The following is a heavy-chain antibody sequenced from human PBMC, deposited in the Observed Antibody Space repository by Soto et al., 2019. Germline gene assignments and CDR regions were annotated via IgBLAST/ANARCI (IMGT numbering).Heavy chain of an antibody. CDR3: ATVHGTSRSFDS. D-gene: IGHD6-13*01. CDR2: TGLNGRTT. V-gene: IGHV3-23*01. J-gene: IGHJ4*02. Sequence: EVQILESGGGLVQPGGSLRLSCAASGFTFSMSAMSWVRQAPGKGLEWVSTTGLNGRTTYYADSVKGRFTVSRDNSKNTLALQLNSLRAEDTAVYYCATVHGTSRSFDSWGQGTLVTVSS. CDR1: GFTFSMSA.